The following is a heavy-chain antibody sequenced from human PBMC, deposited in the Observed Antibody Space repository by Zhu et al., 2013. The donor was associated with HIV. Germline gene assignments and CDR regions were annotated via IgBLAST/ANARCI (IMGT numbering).Heavy chain of an antibody. CDR1: GYTFTSYY. V-gene: IGHV1-46*01. D-gene: IGHD1-7*01. CDR3: ARDFEGSVSQIITGTTNFDY. J-gene: IGHJ4*02. CDR2: VNPRGGGA. Sequence: QVQLVQSGGEVKKPGASVKVSCKASGYTFTSYYMHWVRQAPGQGLEWMGIVNPRGGGATSAQKFLGRVTMTSDTSTSTVYMELRSLTSEDTAVYYCARDFEGSVSQIITGTTNFDYWGQGTLVTVSS.